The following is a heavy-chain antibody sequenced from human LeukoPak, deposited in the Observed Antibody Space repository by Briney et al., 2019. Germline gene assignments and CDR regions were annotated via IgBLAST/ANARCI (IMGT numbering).Heavy chain of an antibody. CDR3: ARGQAALWFGEL. CDR1: GGSVSSGSDY. Sequence: SETLSLTCTVSGGSVSSGSDYWSWVRQPPGKGLEWIGHISYSGSTNYNPSLKSRVTISLDTSKNQLSLKLSSVTTADTAVYYCARGQAALWFGELWGQGTLVTVSS. D-gene: IGHD3-10*01. V-gene: IGHV4-61*01. J-gene: IGHJ4*02. CDR2: ISYSGST.